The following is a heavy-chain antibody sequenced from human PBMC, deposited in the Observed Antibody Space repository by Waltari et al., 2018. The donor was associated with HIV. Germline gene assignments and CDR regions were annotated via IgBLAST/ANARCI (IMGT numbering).Heavy chain of an antibody. D-gene: IGHD1-26*01. CDR1: CGSVSSSSYF. Sequence: QLQLQESGPGLVKPSETLSLTCTVSCGSVSSSSYFWGWIRQPPGKGLEWIGRIYYTGRAYYNPSLKSRVTISVDTSKNQFSLKVTSVTAADTAVYYCARHALRVGAAYWNFDLWGRGTLVTVSS. V-gene: IGHV4-39*01. CDR2: IYYTGRA. CDR3: ARHALRVGAAYWNFDL. J-gene: IGHJ2*01.